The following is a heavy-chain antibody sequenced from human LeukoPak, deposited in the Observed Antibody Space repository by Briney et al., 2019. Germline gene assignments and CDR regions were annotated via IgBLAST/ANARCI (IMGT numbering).Heavy chain of an antibody. D-gene: IGHD5-18*01. CDR2: ISYDGSNE. CDR1: GFTFNTYA. V-gene: IGHV3-30*14. Sequence: GGSLRLSCAVSGFTFNTYAVHWIRQSPGKGLEWVAVISYDGSNEYYADSVKGRFTISRDNSKNTLYLQMNSLRAEDTAVYYCARVPRIGGIHGDYWGQGTLVTVSS. CDR3: ARVPRIGGIHGDY. J-gene: IGHJ4*02.